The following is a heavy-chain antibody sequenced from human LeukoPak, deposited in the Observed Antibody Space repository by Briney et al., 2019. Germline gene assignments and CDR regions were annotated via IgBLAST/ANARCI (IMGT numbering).Heavy chain of an antibody. Sequence: SETLSLTCTVSGVSVSSGSYYWSWIRQPPGKGLEWIGYIYYSGSTNYNPSLKSRVTISVDTSKNQFSLKLSSVTAADTAVYYCAREVYYDFWSAPFDYWGQGTLVTVSS. CDR3: AREVYYDFWSAPFDY. V-gene: IGHV4-61*01. J-gene: IGHJ4*02. CDR2: IYYSGST. CDR1: GVSVSSGSYY. D-gene: IGHD3-3*01.